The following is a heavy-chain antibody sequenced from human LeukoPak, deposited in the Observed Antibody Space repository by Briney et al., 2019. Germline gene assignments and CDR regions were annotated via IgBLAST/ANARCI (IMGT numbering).Heavy chain of an antibody. Sequence: KPSETLSLTCTVSGGSISSSSYYWGWIRQPPGKGLEWIGSIYYSGSTYYNPSLKSRVTISVDTSKNQFSLKLSSVTAADTAVYYCARFFQPNLDYWGQGTLVTVSS. CDR3: ARFFQPNLDY. CDR2: IYYSGST. J-gene: IGHJ4*02. V-gene: IGHV4-39*01. D-gene: IGHD1-14*01. CDR1: GGSISSSSYY.